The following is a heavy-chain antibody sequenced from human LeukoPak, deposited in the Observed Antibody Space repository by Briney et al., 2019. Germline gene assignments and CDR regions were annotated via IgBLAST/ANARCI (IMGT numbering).Heavy chain of an antibody. D-gene: IGHD3-9*01. CDR2: IYSGGRT. CDR3: AKAVEYYKILTGYAQYYFDY. V-gene: IGHV3-53*01. Sequence: PGGSLRLSYAASGFTFSSYSMNWVRQAPGKGLEWVSVIYSGGRTYYPDSVRGRFTISRDNSKNTVHLQINSLRAEDTAVHYCAKAVEYYKILTGYAQYYFDYWGQGTLVTVSS. CDR1: GFTFSSYS. J-gene: IGHJ4*02.